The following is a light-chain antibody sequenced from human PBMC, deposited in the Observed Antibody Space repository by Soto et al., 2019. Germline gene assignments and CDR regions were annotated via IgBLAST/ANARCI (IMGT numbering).Light chain of an antibody. CDR2: DAS. V-gene: IGKV1-5*01. Sequence: DIQMTQSPSTLSASVGDRVTITCRASQSISRWLAWYQQSPGKAPKILIFDASILKSGVPTRFSGSGSGTEFTLTISSRQPNDFATYYDQQYNNYLTWTFGQGTKV. CDR1: QSISRW. CDR3: QQYNNYLTWT. J-gene: IGKJ1*01.